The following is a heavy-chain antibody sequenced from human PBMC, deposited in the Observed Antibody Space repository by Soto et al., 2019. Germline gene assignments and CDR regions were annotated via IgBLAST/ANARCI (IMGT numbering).Heavy chain of an antibody. CDR3: ARDLNYGLFDY. CDR2: ISSSSSTI. J-gene: IGHJ4*02. V-gene: IGHV3-48*01. Sequence: VQLVESGGGVVQPGRSLRLSCAASGFTFSHYALHWVRQAPGKGLEWVSYISSSSSTIYYADSVKGRFTISRDNAKNSLYLQMNSLRAEDTAVYYCARDLNYGLFDYWGQGTLVTVSS. CDR1: GFTFSHYA. D-gene: IGHD4-17*01.